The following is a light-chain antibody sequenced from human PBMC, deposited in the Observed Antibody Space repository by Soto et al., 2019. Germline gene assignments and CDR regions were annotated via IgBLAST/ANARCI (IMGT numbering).Light chain of an antibody. Sequence: IVLTQSPSTLSLSPGERATLSCRASQTVSTNYLAWYQQKPGQAPRLLIFDASTRATGIPDRFTGSGSGTDFTLTISRLEPEDFAVYYCQLYGASPKTFGQGAKVDIK. CDR3: QLYGASPKT. J-gene: IGKJ1*01. CDR1: QTVSTNY. V-gene: IGKV3-20*01. CDR2: DAS.